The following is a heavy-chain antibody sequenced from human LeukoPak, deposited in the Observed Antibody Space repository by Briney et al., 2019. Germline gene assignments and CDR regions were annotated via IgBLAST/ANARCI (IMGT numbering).Heavy chain of an antibody. J-gene: IGHJ4*02. CDR3: ARRAGDYSHPYDY. Sequence: GALRLSCAASGFTFSSYGMSWVRQAPRKGLEWVSLIYSGGSTYYTDSVKGRFTISRDNSKNTLYLQMNSLRAEDTAVYYCARRAGDYSHPYDYWGQGILVTVSS. CDR1: GFTFSSYG. D-gene: IGHD3-22*01. CDR2: IYSGGST. V-gene: IGHV3-53*01.